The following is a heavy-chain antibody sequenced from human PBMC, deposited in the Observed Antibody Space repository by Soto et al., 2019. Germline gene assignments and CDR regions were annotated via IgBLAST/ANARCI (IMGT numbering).Heavy chain of an antibody. V-gene: IGHV4-4*02. CDR2: IYHSGST. CDR1: GGSISSSNW. Sequence: SETLSLTCAVSGGSISSSNWWSWVRQPPGKGLEWIGEIYHSGSTNYNPSLKSRGTISVDKSKNQFSLKLSSVTAADTAVYYCARGHYYDSSGYYYYYYGMDVWGQGTTVTVS. J-gene: IGHJ6*02. CDR3: ARGHYYDSSGYYYYYYGMDV. D-gene: IGHD3-22*01.